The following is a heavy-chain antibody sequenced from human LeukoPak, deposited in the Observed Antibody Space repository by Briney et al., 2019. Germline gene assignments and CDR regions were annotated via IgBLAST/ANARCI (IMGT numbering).Heavy chain of an antibody. CDR3: ATLPYYYDSSGSYYFDY. V-gene: IGHV3-23*01. CDR2: ISGSGGST. CDR1: GFTFSSYA. D-gene: IGHD3-22*01. J-gene: IGHJ4*02. Sequence: GGSLRLSCAASGFTFSSYAMSWVRQAPGKGLEWVSSISGSGGSTYYADSVKGRFTISRDNSKNTLYLQMNSLRVEDTAVYYCATLPYYYDSSGSYYFDYWGQGTLVTVSS.